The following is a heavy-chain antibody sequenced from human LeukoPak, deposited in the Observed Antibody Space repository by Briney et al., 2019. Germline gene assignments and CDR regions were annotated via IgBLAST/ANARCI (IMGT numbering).Heavy chain of an antibody. CDR3: ARDYGSGSYFDY. Sequence: SETLSLTCTVSGGSISSSSYYWGWIRQPPGKGLEWIGSIYYSGSTYYNPSLKSRVTISVDTSKNQFSLKLSSVTAADTAMYYCARDYGSGSYFDYWGQGTLVTVSS. D-gene: IGHD3-10*01. V-gene: IGHV4-39*07. CDR1: GGSISSSSYY. CDR2: IYYSGST. J-gene: IGHJ4*02.